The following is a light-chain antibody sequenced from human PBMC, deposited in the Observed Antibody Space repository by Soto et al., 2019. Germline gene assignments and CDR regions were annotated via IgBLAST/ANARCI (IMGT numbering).Light chain of an antibody. CDR3: QQSYSTLPWT. V-gene: IGKV1-39*01. CDR1: QSISSY. CDR2: AAS. Sequence: DIQMTQSPSSLSASVGDRVTITCRASQSISSYLNWYQQKPGKDPKLLIYAASSLQSGVPSRFSGSGSGTDFTLTISSLQPDDFATYYCQQSYSTLPWTFGQGTKVEIK. J-gene: IGKJ1*01.